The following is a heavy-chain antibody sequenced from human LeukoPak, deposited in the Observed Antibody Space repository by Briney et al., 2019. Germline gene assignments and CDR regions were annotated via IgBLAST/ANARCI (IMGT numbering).Heavy chain of an antibody. CDR1: GFTFSSYA. CDR3: AKGGLMIVVVILDY. J-gene: IGHJ4*02. CDR2: ISGSGGST. V-gene: IGHV3-23*01. Sequence: GGSLRLSCAASGFTFSSYAMSWVRQAPGKGLEWVSAISGSGGSTYYADSVKGRFTISRDNSKNTLYLQMNSLRAEDTAVYYCAKGGLMIVVVILDYWGQGTLVTVS. D-gene: IGHD3-22*01.